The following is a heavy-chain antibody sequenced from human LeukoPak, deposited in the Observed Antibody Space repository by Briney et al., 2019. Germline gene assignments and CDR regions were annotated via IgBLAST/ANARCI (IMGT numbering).Heavy chain of an antibody. Sequence: GGSLRLSCAASGFTFSSYAMSWVRQAPGKGLEWVSAISGSGGSTYYADSVKGRFTISRDNSKNTLYLQMNSLRAEDTAVYYCANPLIAARLVGDDYWGQGTLVTVSS. V-gene: IGHV3-23*01. CDR2: ISGSGGST. CDR1: GFTFSSYA. CDR3: ANPLIAARLVGDDY. D-gene: IGHD6-6*01. J-gene: IGHJ4*02.